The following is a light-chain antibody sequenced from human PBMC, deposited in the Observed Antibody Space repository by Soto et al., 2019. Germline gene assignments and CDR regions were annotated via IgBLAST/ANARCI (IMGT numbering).Light chain of an antibody. V-gene: IGKV3D-15*01. CDR1: QSVSRN. Sequence: EIVMTQSPAPLSVSPGERATLSCRARQSVSRNLAWYQQKPGQPPRLLIYGSSTRDTGIPARFSGSGSGTEFTLTISSLQSEDFAVYYWQQYNNCPYTFGQGTKLEIK. CDR2: GSS. CDR3: QQYNNCPYT. J-gene: IGKJ2*01.